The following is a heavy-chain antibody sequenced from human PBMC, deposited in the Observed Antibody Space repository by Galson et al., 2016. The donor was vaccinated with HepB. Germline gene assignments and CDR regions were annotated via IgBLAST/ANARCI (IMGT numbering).Heavy chain of an antibody. CDR3: AKLCCGWYPFGF. V-gene: IGHV3-7*02. D-gene: IGHD6-19*01. Sequence: SLRLSCAASGFAFSGHWMGWVRQAPGQGLEWVANLNPDGTSKYYADSVKGRFTISRDNDKNSLYLQMNGLRTEDTAVYYCAKLCCGWYPFGFWGQGTLVIVSS. CDR1: GFAFSGHW. CDR2: LNPDGTSK. J-gene: IGHJ4*02.